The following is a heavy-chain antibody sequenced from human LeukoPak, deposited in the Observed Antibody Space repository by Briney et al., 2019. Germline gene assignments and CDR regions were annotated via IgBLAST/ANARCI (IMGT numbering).Heavy chain of an antibody. V-gene: IGHV1-69*13. D-gene: IGHD2-2*02. CDR2: IIPFFGTA. J-gene: IGHJ4*02. CDR1: RGTFTSYA. CDR3: SREVAFCTNTSCYTHFDS. Sequence: EASVKVSCKTSRGTFTSYAISWVRQAPGQGLEWMGGIIPFFGTADYAQKFQGRVTIIADQSTSTTYMELNSLRSEDTAVYYCSREVAFCTNTSCYTHFDSWGQGTLVTVSS.